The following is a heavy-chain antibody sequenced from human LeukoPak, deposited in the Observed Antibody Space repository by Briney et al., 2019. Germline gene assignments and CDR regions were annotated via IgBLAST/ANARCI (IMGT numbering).Heavy chain of an antibody. Sequence: PGGSLRLSCAASGFTFSSYAMSWVRQAPGKGLEWVANIKQDGSEKYYVDSVKGRFTISRDNAKNSLYLQMNSLRAEDTAVYYCARDRSPMDVWGQGTTVTVSS. V-gene: IGHV3-7*01. CDR3: ARDRSPMDV. CDR2: IKQDGSEK. J-gene: IGHJ6*02. CDR1: GFTFSSYA.